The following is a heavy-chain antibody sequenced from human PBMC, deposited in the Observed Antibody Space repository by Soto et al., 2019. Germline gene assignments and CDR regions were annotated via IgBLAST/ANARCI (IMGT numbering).Heavy chain of an antibody. CDR2: ISASGGST. CDR1: GFTFNNYA. Sequence: EVQLLDSGGGLVQPGGSLRLSCAASGFTFNNYAMSWVRQAPGKGLEWVSSISASGGSTNYAESVKGRFTISRDNSENTVYLQMNSLTAEDTAVYYCVKTRLAGGFDYWGQGSLVTVSS. J-gene: IGHJ4*02. CDR3: VKTRLAGGFDY. D-gene: IGHD3-16*01. V-gene: IGHV3-23*01.